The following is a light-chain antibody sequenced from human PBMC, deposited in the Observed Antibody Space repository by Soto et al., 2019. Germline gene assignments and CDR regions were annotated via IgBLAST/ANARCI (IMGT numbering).Light chain of an antibody. CDR2: EVN. Sequence: QSALTQPASVSGSPGQSITFSCTGSNNDVGAYNYVSWYQQHPGKAPKLIIYEVNNQPSGVSHRFSGSKSGNTASLTISGLQADDEADYYCASYTISSTRVFGGGTKLTVL. CDR1: NNDVGAYNY. CDR3: ASYTISSTRV. J-gene: IGLJ3*02. V-gene: IGLV2-14*01.